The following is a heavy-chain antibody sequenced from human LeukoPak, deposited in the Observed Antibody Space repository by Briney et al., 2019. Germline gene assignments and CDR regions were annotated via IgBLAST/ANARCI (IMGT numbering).Heavy chain of an antibody. V-gene: IGHV4-59*01. CDR1: GGSISSYY. Sequence: SDTLSLTCTVSGGSISSYYWSWIRQPPGKGLEWIGYIYYSGSTNYNPSLKSRVTISVDTSKNQFSLKLSSVTAADTAVYYCARDYYDSSGYSLSAFDIWGQGTMVTVSS. CDR3: ARDYYDSSGYSLSAFDI. CDR2: IYYSGST. D-gene: IGHD3-22*01. J-gene: IGHJ3*02.